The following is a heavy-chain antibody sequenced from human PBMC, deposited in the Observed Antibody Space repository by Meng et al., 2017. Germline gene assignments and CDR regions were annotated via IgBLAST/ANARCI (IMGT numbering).Heavy chain of an antibody. CDR1: GDSISSSLYY. V-gene: IGHV4-39*07. CDR2: LYYTGST. CDR3: VREASRPGCGAGHCYKAWFDP. Sequence: SETLSLTCTVSGDSISSSLYYWGWIRQPPGKGLEWIGTLYYTGSTNYNPSLKSRLTISVDTSRNQFSMTLNSVTAADTAVYYCVREASRPGCGAGHCYKAWFDPWGQGTLVTVSS. J-gene: IGHJ5*02. D-gene: IGHD2-21*02.